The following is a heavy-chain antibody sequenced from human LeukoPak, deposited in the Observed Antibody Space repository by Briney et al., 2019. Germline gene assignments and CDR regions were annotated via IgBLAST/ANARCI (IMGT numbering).Heavy chain of an antibody. Sequence: PSETLSLTCTVSGGSISSGGYYWSWIRQPPGKGLEWIGYIYHSGSTYYNPSLKSRVTISVDRSKNQFSLKLSSVTAADTAVYYCASGEVVPGGAYDYFDYWGQGTLVTVSS. V-gene: IGHV4-30-2*01. CDR2: IYHSGST. CDR3: ASGEVVPGGAYDYFDY. D-gene: IGHD2-2*01. CDR1: GGSISSGGYY. J-gene: IGHJ4*02.